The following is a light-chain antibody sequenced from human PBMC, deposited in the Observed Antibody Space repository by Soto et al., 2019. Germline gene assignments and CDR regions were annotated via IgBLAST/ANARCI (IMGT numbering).Light chain of an antibody. CDR1: QSVSSY. CDR3: QQRTNWSSVT. V-gene: IGKV3-11*01. Sequence: EIVLTQSPANLSFSPGDRATLSCRASQSVSSYLAWYQQKPGQAPRLLIYDASNRATGIPARFSGSGSGTDFTLTISSLEPEDFAVYYCQQRTNWSSVTFGGGTKVEIK. CDR2: DAS. J-gene: IGKJ4*01.